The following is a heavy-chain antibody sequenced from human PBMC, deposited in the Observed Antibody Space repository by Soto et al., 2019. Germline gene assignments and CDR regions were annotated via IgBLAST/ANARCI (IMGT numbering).Heavy chain of an antibody. CDR2: ISYDGSNK. Sequence: QVQLVESGGGVVQPGRSLRLSCAASGFTFSSYGMHWVRQAPGKGLEWVAVISYDGSNKYYADSVKGRFTISRDNSKNTLYLQMNSLRAEDTAVYYCAKEYYYDSSGYGHWFDPWGQGTLVTVPS. J-gene: IGHJ5*02. CDR1: GFTFSSYG. D-gene: IGHD3-22*01. CDR3: AKEYYYDSSGYGHWFDP. V-gene: IGHV3-30*18.